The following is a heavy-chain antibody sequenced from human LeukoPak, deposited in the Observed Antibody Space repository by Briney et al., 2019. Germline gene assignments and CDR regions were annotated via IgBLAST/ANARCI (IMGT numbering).Heavy chain of an antibody. Sequence: GGSLRLSCAASGFTFRTYWMSWVRQAPGKGLEWVANIKHDGSEKNYVDSVKGRFTVSRDNTKNSLYLQMNSLRAEDTGVFYCARDQYDSWSRRGNFDSWGQGTLVIVSS. CDR2: IKHDGSEK. J-gene: IGHJ4*02. V-gene: IGHV3-7*03. CDR3: ARDQYDSWSRRGNFDS. D-gene: IGHD3-3*01. CDR1: GFTFRTYW.